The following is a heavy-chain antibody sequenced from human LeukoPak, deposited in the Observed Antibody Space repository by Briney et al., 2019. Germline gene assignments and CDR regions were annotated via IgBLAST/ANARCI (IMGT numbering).Heavy chain of an antibody. CDR1: GGSISSYY. D-gene: IGHD3-22*01. CDR2: IYTSGST. Sequence: PSETLSLTCTVSGGSISSYYWSWIRQPAGKGLEWIGRIYTSGSTNYNPSLKSRVTMSVDTSKNQFSLKLSSVTAADTAVYYCARNYYYDSSGYPYFDYWGQGTLVTVSS. J-gene: IGHJ4*02. CDR3: ARNYYYDSSGYPYFDY. V-gene: IGHV4-4*07.